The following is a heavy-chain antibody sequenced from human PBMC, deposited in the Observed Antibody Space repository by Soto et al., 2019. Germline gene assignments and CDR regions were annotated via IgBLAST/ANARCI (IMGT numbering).Heavy chain of an antibody. CDR2: IYYSGST. CDR3: ARRYGSAIDF. D-gene: IGHD1-26*01. Sequence: SETLSLTCTVSGGSITSGGYYWSWIRQHPGKGLEWIGYIYYSGSTNYNPSLKSRVTISVDTSKNQFSLKLSSVTAADTAVYYCARRYGSAIDFWGQGTLVTVSS. CDR1: GGSITSGGYY. J-gene: IGHJ4*02. V-gene: IGHV4-61*08.